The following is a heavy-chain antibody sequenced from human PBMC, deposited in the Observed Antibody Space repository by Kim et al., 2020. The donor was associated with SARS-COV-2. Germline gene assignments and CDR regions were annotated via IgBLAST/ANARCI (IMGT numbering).Heavy chain of an antibody. J-gene: IGHJ6*02. CDR2: ISSSGSTI. Sequence: GGSLRLSCAASGFTFSSYEMNWVRQAPGKGLEWVSYISSSGSTIYYADSVKGRFTISRDNAKNSLYQQMNSLRAEDTAVYYCARDPYSSSYNYYGMDVWGQGTTVTVSS. V-gene: IGHV3-48*03. CDR3: ARDPYSSSYNYYGMDV. D-gene: IGHD6-13*01. CDR1: GFTFSSYE.